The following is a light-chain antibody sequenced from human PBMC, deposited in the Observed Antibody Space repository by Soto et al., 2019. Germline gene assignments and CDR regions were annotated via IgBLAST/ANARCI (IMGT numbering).Light chain of an antibody. CDR1: SSDVGGYNY. V-gene: IGLV2-14*01. J-gene: IGLJ3*02. CDR3: SSYTSGSTLRV. CDR2: EVS. Sequence: QSVLTQPASVSGSPGQSITISCTGTSSDVGGYNYVSWYQQHPGKAPKLMIYEVSNRPSGVSNRFSGSKSGNTASLTISGLQAEDEADYYCSSYTSGSTLRVFGGGTKLTVL.